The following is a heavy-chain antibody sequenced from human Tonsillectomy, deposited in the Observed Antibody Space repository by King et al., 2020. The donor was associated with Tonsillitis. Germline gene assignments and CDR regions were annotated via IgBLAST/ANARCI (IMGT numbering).Heavy chain of an antibody. J-gene: IGHJ5*02. Sequence: QLGESGDEVKKPGASVKVSCKASGYTFNIYGITWVRQAPGQGLEWMGWISPFNGNTIYAQKVQGRVTMTTDTSTTTAYMELRSLRSDDSAVYFCARDGRSMIPLGWFDPWGQGTLVTVSS. V-gene: IGHV1-18*01. CDR2: ISPFNGNT. CDR1: GYTFNIYG. CDR3: ARDGRSMIPLGWFDP. D-gene: IGHD3-22*01.